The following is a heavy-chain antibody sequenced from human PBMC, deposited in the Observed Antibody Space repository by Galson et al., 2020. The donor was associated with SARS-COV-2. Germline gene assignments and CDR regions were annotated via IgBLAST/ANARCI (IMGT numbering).Heavy chain of an antibody. CDR2: ISYDGSNK. Sequence: GGSLRLSCAASGFTFSSYGMHWVRQAPGKGLEWVAVISYDGSNKYYADSVKGRFPISRDNSKNTLYLQMNSLRAEDTAVYYCANNALNNWFDPWGQGTLGTVSS. CDR3: ANNALNNWFDP. CDR1: GFTFSSYG. J-gene: IGHJ5*02. V-gene: IGHV3-30*18.